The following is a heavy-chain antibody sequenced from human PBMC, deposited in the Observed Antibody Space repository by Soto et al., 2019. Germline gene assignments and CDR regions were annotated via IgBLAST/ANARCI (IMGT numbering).Heavy chain of an antibody. CDR1: GFTFSSFG. CDR2: IWYDGSKK. CDR3: PRDATYYSLWSGYYPSRNGMDV. V-gene: IGHV3-33*01. Sequence: QVQVVESGGGVVQPGRSLRLSCAASGFTFSSFGMHWVRQAPGKGLEWVSLIWYDGSKKSYGDSVKGRFTISRDKSRTMLWLQIYSLISDETAVYLCPRDATYYSLWSGYYPSRNGMDVWGQGTTVTVSS. D-gene: IGHD3-3*01. J-gene: IGHJ6*02.